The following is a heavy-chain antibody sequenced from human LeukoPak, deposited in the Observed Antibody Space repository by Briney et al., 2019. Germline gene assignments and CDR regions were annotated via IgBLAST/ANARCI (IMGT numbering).Heavy chain of an antibody. J-gene: IGHJ3*02. CDR2: INHSGST. Sequence: SETLSLTCAVYGGSFSGYYWSWIRQPPGKGLEWIGEINHSGSTNYNPSLKSRVTISVDTSKNQFSLKLSSVTAADTAVYYCARGRLGAFDIWGQGIMVTVSS. CDR1: GGSFSGYY. CDR3: ARGRLGAFDI. V-gene: IGHV4-34*01. D-gene: IGHD4-11*01.